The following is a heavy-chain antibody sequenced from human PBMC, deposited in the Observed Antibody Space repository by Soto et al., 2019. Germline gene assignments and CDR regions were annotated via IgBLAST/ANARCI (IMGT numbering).Heavy chain of an antibody. CDR2: IIPTLGIA. V-gene: IGHV1-69*02. J-gene: IGHJ6*03. Sequence: QVQLVQSGAEVKKPGSSVKVSCKASGGTFSSYTISWVRQAPGQALEWMGRIIPTLGIANYAQKFQGRVTITADKSTSTAYMELSSLKSEDTAVYYCARSARYYDYIWGSYRYYYMDVWGKGTTVTVSS. D-gene: IGHD3-16*02. CDR3: ARSARYYDYIWGSYRYYYMDV. CDR1: GGTFSSYT.